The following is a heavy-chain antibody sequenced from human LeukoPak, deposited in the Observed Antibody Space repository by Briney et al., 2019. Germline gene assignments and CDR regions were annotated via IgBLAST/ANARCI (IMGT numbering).Heavy chain of an antibody. D-gene: IGHD1-26*01. CDR2: IIPIFGTA. V-gene: IGHV1-69*05. CDR1: GGTFSSYA. CDR3: ARDRGGYSGSYSDAFDI. J-gene: IGHJ3*02. Sequence: SVKVSCKASGGTFSSYAISWVRQAPGQGLEWMGGIIPIFGTANYAQKFQGRVTITTDESTSTAYMEPSSLRPEDTAVYYCARDRGGYSGSYSDAFDIRGQGTMVTVSS.